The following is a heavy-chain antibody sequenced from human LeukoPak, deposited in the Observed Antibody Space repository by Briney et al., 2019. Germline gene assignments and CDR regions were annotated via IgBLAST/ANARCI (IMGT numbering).Heavy chain of an antibody. CDR3: ARSGRPYYYDSSGYYGNP. CDR2: ISSSGSTI. J-gene: IGHJ5*02. CDR1: GFTFSSYE. D-gene: IGHD3-22*01. V-gene: IGHV3-48*03. Sequence: PGGSLRLSCAASGFTFSSYEMNWVRQAPGKGLEWVSYISSSGSTIYYADSVKGRFTTSRDNAKNSLYLQMNSLRAEDTAVYYCARSGRPYYYDSSGYYGNPWGQGTLVTVSS.